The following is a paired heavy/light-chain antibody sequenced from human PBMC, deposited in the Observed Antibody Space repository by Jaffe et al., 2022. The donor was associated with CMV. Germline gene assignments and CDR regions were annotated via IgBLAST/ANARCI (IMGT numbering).Heavy chain of an antibody. CDR3: ARRGRYCSSTSCYVNYYYYYMDV. J-gene: IGHJ6*03. D-gene: IGHD2-2*01. CDR1: GGSFSGYY. Sequence: QVQLQQWGAGLLKPSETLSLTCAVYGGSFSGYYWSWIRQPPGKGLEWIGEINHSGSTNYNPSLKSRVTISVDTSKNQFSLKLSSVTAADTAVYYCARRGRYCSSTSCYVNYYYYYMDVWGKGTTVTVSS. V-gene: IGHV4-34*01. CDR2: INHSGST.
Light chain of an antibody. CDR1: QSVSSN. J-gene: IGKJ1*01. V-gene: IGKV3-15*01. CDR3: QQYNNWPPTT. Sequence: EIVMTQSPATLSVSPGERATLSCRASQSVSSNLAWYQQKPGQAPRLLIYGASTRATGIPARFSGSGSGTEFTLTISSLQSEDFAVYYCQQYNNWPPTTFGQGTKVEIK. CDR2: GAS.